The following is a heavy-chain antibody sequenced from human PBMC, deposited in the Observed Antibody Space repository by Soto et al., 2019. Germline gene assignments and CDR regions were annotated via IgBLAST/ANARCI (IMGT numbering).Heavy chain of an antibody. V-gene: IGHV4-61*08. J-gene: IGHJ3*02. CDR3: ARRYSSAFDI. Sequence: SETLSLTCAVSGGSISSGGYYWSWIRQPPGKGLEWIGYIYYSGSTNYNPSLKSRVTISVDTSKNQFSLKLSSVTAADTAVYYCARRYSSAFDIWGQGTMVTVSS. CDR1: GGSISSGGYY. D-gene: IGHD6-13*01. CDR2: IYYSGST.